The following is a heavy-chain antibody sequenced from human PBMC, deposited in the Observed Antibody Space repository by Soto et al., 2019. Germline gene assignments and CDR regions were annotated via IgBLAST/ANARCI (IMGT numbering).Heavy chain of an antibody. V-gene: IGHV3-66*01. CDR3: ARDDVLCDGGRCYGVPLDV. Sequence: PGGSLRLSCAASGFTVSSKYMSWVRQAPGKGLEWVSLIQSGGPTYYADSVKGRFTISRDTSENTVHLQMDSLRAEDTAVYYCARDDVLCDGGRCYGVPLDVCRNGTTVT. D-gene: IGHD2-15*01. CDR2: IQSGGPT. J-gene: IGHJ6*03. CDR1: GFTVSSKY.